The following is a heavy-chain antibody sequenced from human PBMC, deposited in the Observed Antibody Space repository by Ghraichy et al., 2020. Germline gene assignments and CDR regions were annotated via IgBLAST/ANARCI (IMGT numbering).Heavy chain of an antibody. D-gene: IGHD2-2*01. CDR3: VTQQIPSNGGAFDY. CDR1: GYTLTELS. J-gene: IGHJ4*02. CDR2: FDPEDGET. Sequence: ASVKVSCKVSGYTLTELSMHWVRQAPGKGLEWMGGFDPEDGETIYAQKIQGRVTMTEDTSTDTAYMELSSLRSEDTAVYYCVTQQIPSNGGAFDYWGQGTLVTVSS. V-gene: IGHV1-24*01.